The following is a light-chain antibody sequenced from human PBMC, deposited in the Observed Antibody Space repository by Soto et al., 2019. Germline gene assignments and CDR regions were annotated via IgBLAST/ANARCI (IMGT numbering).Light chain of an antibody. CDR1: QSLSKK. V-gene: IGKV3-15*01. CDR2: GAS. Sequence: ILMTHSPSTLSVSPGERSTLSCRASQSLSKKLAWYQQKPGQAPRLLIYGASTRATGVPARFSGSGSGTELTLTISSLKYEDFEVYYCKEYNNWNQINFGGGKKVDIK. J-gene: IGKJ4*01. CDR3: KEYNNWNQIN.